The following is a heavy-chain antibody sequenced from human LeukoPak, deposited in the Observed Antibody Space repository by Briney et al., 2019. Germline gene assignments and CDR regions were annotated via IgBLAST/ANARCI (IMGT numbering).Heavy chain of an antibody. CDR3: ARNADDSGSYPYFDY. CDR2: IYYSGST. D-gene: IGHD3-22*01. CDR1: GGSISNYH. J-gene: IGHJ4*02. V-gene: IGHV4-59*01. Sequence: PSETLSLTCTVSGGSISNYHWSWIRQPPGKTLEWIGYIYYSGSTNYNPSLKSRVTISVDTSKNQFSLKVRSVTAADTAVYYCARNADDSGSYPYFDYWGQGTLVTVSS.